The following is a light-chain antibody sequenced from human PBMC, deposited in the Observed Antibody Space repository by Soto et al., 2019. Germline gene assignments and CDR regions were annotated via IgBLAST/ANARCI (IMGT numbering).Light chain of an antibody. CDR3: QEYGSSRT. CDR1: QSVSINY. J-gene: IGKJ1*01. V-gene: IGKV3-20*01. Sequence: ENVLKQSPGTLSLSPGERATLSCRASQSVSINYLAWYQQKPGRAPRLLIYGASNRATGIPNRFSSSGSGTEFTLTISRLEPEDFGGYYCQEYGSSRTFSQGTKVEIE. CDR2: GAS.